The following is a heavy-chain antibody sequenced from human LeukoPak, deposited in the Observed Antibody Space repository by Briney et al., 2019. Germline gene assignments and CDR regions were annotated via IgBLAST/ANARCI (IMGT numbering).Heavy chain of an antibody. CDR1: GYSISSGYY. Sequence: SETLSLTCTVSGYSISSGYYWGWIRQPPGKGLEWIGSIYHSGSTYYNPSLKSRVTISVDTSKNQFSLKLSSVTAADTAVYYCARGYLQWELLVGLWFDPWGQGTLVTVSS. CDR2: IYHSGST. J-gene: IGHJ5*02. V-gene: IGHV4-38-2*02. CDR3: ARGYLQWELLVGLWFDP. D-gene: IGHD1-26*01.